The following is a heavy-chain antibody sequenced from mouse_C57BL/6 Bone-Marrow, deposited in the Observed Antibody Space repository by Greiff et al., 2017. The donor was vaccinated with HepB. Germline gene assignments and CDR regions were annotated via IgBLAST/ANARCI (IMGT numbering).Heavy chain of an antibody. CDR1: GYTFTSYW. J-gene: IGHJ3*01. CDR2: IYPGSGST. V-gene: IGHV1-55*01. D-gene: IGHD2-4*01. Sequence: QVQLQQPGAELVKPGASVKMSCKASGYTFTSYWITWVKQRPGQGLEWIGDIYPGSGSTNYNEKFKSKATLTVDTSSSTAYMQLSSLTSEDSAVYSGARGMDYDKGFAYWGQGTLVTVSA. CDR3: ARGMDYDKGFAY.